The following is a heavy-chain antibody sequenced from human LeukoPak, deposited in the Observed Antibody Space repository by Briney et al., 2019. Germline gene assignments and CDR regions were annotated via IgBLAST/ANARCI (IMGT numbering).Heavy chain of an antibody. V-gene: IGHV3-21*01. J-gene: IGHJ4*02. D-gene: IGHD3-22*01. CDR1: GFTFSSYS. Sequence: PGGSLRLSCAASGFTFSSYSMTWVRQAPGKGLEWVSSISSSSSYIYYADSVKGRFTISRDNAKNSLYLQMNSLRAEDTAVYYRARDPLHYYYDSSGYYFFDYWGQGTLVTVSS. CDR3: ARDPLHYYYDSSGYYFFDY. CDR2: ISSSSSYI.